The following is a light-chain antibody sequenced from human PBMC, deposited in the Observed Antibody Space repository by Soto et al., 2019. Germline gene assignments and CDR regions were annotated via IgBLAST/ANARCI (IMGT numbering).Light chain of an antibody. J-gene: IGLJ1*01. CDR2: DVS. Sequence: QSALTQPASVSGSPGQSIAISCTGTSSDVGGYSYVSWYQQQPGKAPKLVISDVSNRPSGVSDRFSGSKSGTTASLTISGLQTEDEADYYCASYTTSSTYVFGTGTKLTVL. V-gene: IGLV2-14*01. CDR1: SSDVGGYSY. CDR3: ASYTTSSTYV.